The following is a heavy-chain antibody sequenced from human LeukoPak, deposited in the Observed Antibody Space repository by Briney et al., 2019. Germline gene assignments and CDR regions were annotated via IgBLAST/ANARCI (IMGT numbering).Heavy chain of an antibody. CDR2: ISSSSSYI. Sequence: GGSLRLSCAASGFTFSSYSMNWVRQAPGKGLEWVSSISSSSSYIYYADSVKCRFTISRDNAKNSLYLQMNSLRAEDTAVYYCAHVAYGSGYGMDVWGQGTTVTVSS. D-gene: IGHD3-10*01. CDR1: GFTFSSYS. J-gene: IGHJ6*02. V-gene: IGHV3-21*01. CDR3: AHVAYGSGYGMDV.